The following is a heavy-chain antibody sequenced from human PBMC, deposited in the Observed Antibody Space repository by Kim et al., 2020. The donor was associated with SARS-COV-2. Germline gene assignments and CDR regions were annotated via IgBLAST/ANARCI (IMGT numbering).Heavy chain of an antibody. V-gene: IGHV4-59*01. D-gene: IGHD3-9*01. CDR2: IYYSGST. J-gene: IGHJ5*02. CDR1: GGSISSYY. CDR3: AREWPIHYDILTGSAGNWFDP. Sequence: SETLSLTCTVSGGSISSYYWSWIRQPPGKGLEWIGYIYYSGSTNYNPSLKSRVTISVDTSKNQFSLKLSSVTAADTAVYYCAREWPIHYDILTGSAGNWFDPWGQGTLVTVSS.